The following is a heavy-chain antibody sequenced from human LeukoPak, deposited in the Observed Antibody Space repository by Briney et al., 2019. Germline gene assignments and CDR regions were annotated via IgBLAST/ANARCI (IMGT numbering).Heavy chain of an antibody. CDR2: IIPIFGTA. D-gene: IGHD2-2*01. CDR3: ARADAVVVPAPLIP. V-gene: IGHV1-69*05. Sequence: ASVKVSCKASGGTFSSYAISWVRQAPGQGLEWMGGIIPIFGTANYAQKFQGRVTITTDESTSTAYMELSSLRPEDTAVYYCARADAVVVPAPLIPWGQGTLVTVSS. J-gene: IGHJ5*02. CDR1: GGTFSSYA.